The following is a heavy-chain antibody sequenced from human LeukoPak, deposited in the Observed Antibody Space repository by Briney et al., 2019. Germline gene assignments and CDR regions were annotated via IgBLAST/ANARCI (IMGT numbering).Heavy chain of an antibody. CDR1: DGSITNYD. J-gene: IGHJ4*02. Sequence: ETLSLTCTVSDGSITNYDWSWVRQAPGKGPEWVSAINTNSGSIYYTDSVKGRFTTSRDNSKNTLYLQMNDLRPEDTAVYSCAKQSPYGGRFGVDDDWGRGTLVTVSS. D-gene: IGHD1-26*01. CDR2: INTNSGSI. CDR3: AKQSPYGGRFGVDDD. V-gene: IGHV3-23*01.